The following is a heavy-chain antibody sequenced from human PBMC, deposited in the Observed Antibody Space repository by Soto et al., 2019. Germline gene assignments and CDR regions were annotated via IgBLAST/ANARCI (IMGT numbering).Heavy chain of an antibody. D-gene: IGHD3-10*02. CDR2: IYPGDSDT. CDR1: GYSFTSYW. CDR3: ARHSWEDLCGGYYYGRDV. Sequence: GESLKISCKGSGYSFTSYWIGWVRQMPGKGLEWMGIIYPGDSDTRYSPSFQGQVTISADKSISTAYLQWSSLKASDTAMYYCARHSWEDLCGGYYYGRDVWGQGTTVPVPS. J-gene: IGHJ6*02. V-gene: IGHV5-51*01.